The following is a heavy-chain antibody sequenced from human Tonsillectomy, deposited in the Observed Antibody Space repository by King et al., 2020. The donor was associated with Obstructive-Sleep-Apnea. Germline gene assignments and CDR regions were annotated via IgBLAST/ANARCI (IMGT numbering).Heavy chain of an antibody. CDR1: GFTFSSYG. CDR2: ISYDVSNK. J-gene: IGHJ4*02. D-gene: IGHD6-13*01. V-gene: IGHV3-30*18. Sequence: VQLVESGGGVVQPGRSLRLSCAASGFTFSSYGMHWVRQAPGKGLEWVAVISYDVSNKYYADSVKGRFTISRDNSKNTLYLQMNGLRAEDTAIYYCAKEGLAATGTTFDYWGQGTLVTVSS. CDR3: AKEGLAATGTTFDY.